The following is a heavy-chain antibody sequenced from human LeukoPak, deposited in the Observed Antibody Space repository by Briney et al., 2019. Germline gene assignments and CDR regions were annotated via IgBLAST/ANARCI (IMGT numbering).Heavy chain of an antibody. J-gene: IGHJ4*02. Sequence: GGSLRLSCAASGFTFSSYSMNWVRQAPGKGLEWISYIGSDSTTINYADSVKGRFTISRDNAKNSLYLQMNSLRAEDTAVYYCARQSSWIQLWHWGQGTLVTVSS. V-gene: IGHV3-48*01. CDR2: IGSDSTTI. D-gene: IGHD5-18*01. CDR3: ARQSSWIQLWH. CDR1: GFTFSSYS.